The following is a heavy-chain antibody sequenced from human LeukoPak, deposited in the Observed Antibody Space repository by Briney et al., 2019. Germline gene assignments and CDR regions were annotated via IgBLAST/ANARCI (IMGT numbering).Heavy chain of an antibody. V-gene: IGHV3-20*01. CDR3: ARVGGRSHRYHYYYMDV. CDR2: ITWNGGST. J-gene: IGHJ6*03. D-gene: IGHD1-26*01. Sequence: GGALRLSCAASGFTFDDYGMSWVRQAPGKGLEWVSGITWNGGSTGYADSVKGRFTISRDNAKNSLYLQMNSLRAEDTALYHCARVGGRSHRYHYYYMDVWGKGTTVTVSS. CDR1: GFTFDDYG.